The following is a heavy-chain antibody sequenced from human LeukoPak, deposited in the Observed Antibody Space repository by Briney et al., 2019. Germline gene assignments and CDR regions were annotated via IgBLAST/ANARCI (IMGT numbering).Heavy chain of an antibody. Sequence: GGSLRLSCAASGFTFSSYAVSWVRQAPGKGLEWVSAISASGYSTYYADSVKGRFTISRDNSKNTLYLQMNSLRAEDTAVYYCRCSGGPKRTIWFDPWGQGTLVTVSS. D-gene: IGHD2-15*01. J-gene: IGHJ5*02. V-gene: IGHV3-23*01. CDR1: GFTFSSYA. CDR3: RCSGGPKRTIWFDP. CDR2: ISASGYST.